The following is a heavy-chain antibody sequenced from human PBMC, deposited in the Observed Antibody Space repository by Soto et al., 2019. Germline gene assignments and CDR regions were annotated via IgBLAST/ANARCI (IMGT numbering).Heavy chain of an antibody. CDR3: ASATYYDFWSGSPARNAFDI. Sequence: PSETLSLTCTVSGGSISSYYWSWIRQPPGKGLEWIGYIYYSGSTNYNPSLKSRVTISVDTSKNQFSLKLSSVTAADTAVYYCASATYYDFWSGSPARNAFDIWGQGTMVTVSS. CDR2: IYYSGST. V-gene: IGHV4-59*08. D-gene: IGHD3-3*01. CDR1: GGSISSYY. J-gene: IGHJ3*02.